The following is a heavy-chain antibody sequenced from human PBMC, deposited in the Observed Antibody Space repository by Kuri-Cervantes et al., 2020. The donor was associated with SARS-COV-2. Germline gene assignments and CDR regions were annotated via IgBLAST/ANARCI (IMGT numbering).Heavy chain of an antibody. J-gene: IGHJ5*02. CDR2: IKQDGSGE. CDR3: ARDRGVDYCSSTSCPSGPFGPFDP. CDR1: GFTFSSYW. Sequence: GESLKISCAASGFTFSSYWMSWVRQAPGKGLEWVANIKQDGSGEYYVDSVKGRFTISRDNAKNSLYLQMNSLRAEDTAVYYCARDRGVDYCSSTSCPSGPFGPFDPWGQGTLVTVSS. V-gene: IGHV3-7*01. D-gene: IGHD2-2*01.